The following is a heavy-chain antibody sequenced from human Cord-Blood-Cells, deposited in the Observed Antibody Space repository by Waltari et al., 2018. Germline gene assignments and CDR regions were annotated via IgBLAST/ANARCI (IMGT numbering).Heavy chain of an antibody. Sequence: QVQLVQSGAEVKKPGASVKVSCKASGSTFPSDDHNWVRQVTGQGLEWMGWMNPNSGNTGYAQKFQGRVTITRNTSISTAYMELSSLRSEDTAVYYCASSITDAFDIWGQGTMVTVSS. D-gene: IGHD1-20*01. J-gene: IGHJ3*02. CDR2: MNPNSGNT. CDR3: ASSITDAFDI. V-gene: IGHV1-8*03. CDR1: GSTFPSDD.